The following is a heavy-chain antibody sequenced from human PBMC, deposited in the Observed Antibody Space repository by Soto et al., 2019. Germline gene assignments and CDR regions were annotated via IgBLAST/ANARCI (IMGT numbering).Heavy chain of an antibody. CDR2: IYYSGST. Sequence: QVQLQESGPGLVKPSETLSLTCTVSGCSVSSGSYYWRWIRQPPGKGLELIGYIYYSGSTNYNPSLEGRVTISVGTAKSQFPLKLSSVTAADTAVYYCARDNYDFWSGYYPGGMDVWGQGTTVTVSS. CDR3: ARDNYDFWSGYYPGGMDV. CDR1: GCSVSSGSYY. J-gene: IGHJ6*02. V-gene: IGHV4-61*01. D-gene: IGHD3-3*01.